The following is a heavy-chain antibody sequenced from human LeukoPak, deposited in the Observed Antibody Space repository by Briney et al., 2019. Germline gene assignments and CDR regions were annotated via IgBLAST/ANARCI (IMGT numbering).Heavy chain of an antibody. CDR3: ASTPDILVGATPC. J-gene: IGHJ4*02. Sequence: EASVKVSCKASGGTFSSYTISWVRQAPGQGLEWMGRIIPILGIANYAQKFQGRVTITADKSTSTAYMELSSLRSEDTAVYYCASTPDILVGATPCWGQGTLVTVSS. CDR2: IIPILGIA. D-gene: IGHD1-26*01. V-gene: IGHV1-69*02. CDR1: GGTFSSYT.